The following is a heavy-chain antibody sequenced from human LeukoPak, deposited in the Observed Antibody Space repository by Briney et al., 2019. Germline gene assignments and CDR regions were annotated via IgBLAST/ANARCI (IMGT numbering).Heavy chain of an antibody. J-gene: IGHJ3*02. Sequence: PSETLSLTCTVSGGSISSGGYYWSWIRQHPGKGLEWIGYIYYSGSTYYNPSLKSRVTISVDTSKNQFSLKLSSVTAADTAVYYCAREDIVGAADAFDIWAKGQWSPSLQ. CDR1: GGSISSGGYY. D-gene: IGHD1-26*01. CDR3: AREDIVGAADAFDI. V-gene: IGHV4-31*03. CDR2: IYYSGST.